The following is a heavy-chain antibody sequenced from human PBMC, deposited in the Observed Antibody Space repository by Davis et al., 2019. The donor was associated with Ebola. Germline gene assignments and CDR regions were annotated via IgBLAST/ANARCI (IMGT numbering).Heavy chain of an antibody. CDR2: IIPIFGTA. V-gene: IGHV1-69*06. CDR1: GGTFSSYA. Sequence: AASVKVSCKASGGTFSSYAISWVRQAPGQGLEWMGGIIPIFGTANYAQKFQGRVTITADKSTSTAYMELSSLRSEDTAVYYCARVRRQLAYYGMDVWGQGTTVTVSS. CDR3: ARVRRQLAYYGMDV. D-gene: IGHD6-13*01. J-gene: IGHJ6*02.